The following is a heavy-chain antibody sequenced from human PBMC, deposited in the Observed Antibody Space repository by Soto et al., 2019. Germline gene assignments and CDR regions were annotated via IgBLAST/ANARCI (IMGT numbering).Heavy chain of an antibody. CDR1: GFTFSSYG. CDR2: ISYDGSNK. D-gene: IGHD3-10*01. CDR3: AKDLITMVRGVIRNPYYYYYGMDV. V-gene: IGHV3-30*18. J-gene: IGHJ6*02. Sequence: QVQLVESGGGVVQPGRSLRLSCAASGFTFSSYGMHWVRQAPGKGLEWVAVISYDGSNKYYADSVKGRFTISRDNSNNTLYLQMNSLRAEDTAVYYCAKDLITMVRGVIRNPYYYYYGMDVWGQGTTVTVSS.